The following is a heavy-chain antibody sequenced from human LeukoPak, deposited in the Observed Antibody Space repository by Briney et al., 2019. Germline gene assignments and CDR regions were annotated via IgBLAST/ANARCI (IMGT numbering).Heavy chain of an antibody. CDR2: IYYSGST. CDR3: ARSYYYDYRQIDY. CDR1: GGSISSSSYY. D-gene: IGHD3-22*01. J-gene: IGHJ4*02. V-gene: IGHV4-39*01. Sequence: SEALPLTCTVSGGSISSSSYYWGWIRQPPGKGLEWIGSIYYSGSTYYNPSLKSRVTISVDTSKNQFSLNLYSVTAADTAVFYCARSYYYDYRQIDYWGQGTLVTVSS.